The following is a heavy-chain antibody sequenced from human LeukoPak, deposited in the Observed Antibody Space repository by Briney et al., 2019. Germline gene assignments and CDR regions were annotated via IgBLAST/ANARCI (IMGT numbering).Heavy chain of an antibody. V-gene: IGHV3-23*01. CDR2: IDGSGVST. J-gene: IGHJ4*02. Sequence: GGSLRLSCAASGITFSSYGMSWVRQAPGKGLEWVSTIDGSGVSTYYAESVKGRFTISRDNPKNTLYLQMNSLRAEDTAVYFCAKRGVVIRVILVGFHKEAYYFDSWGQGALVTVSS. CDR3: AKRGVVIRVILVGFHKEAYYFDS. CDR1: GITFSSYG. D-gene: IGHD3-22*01.